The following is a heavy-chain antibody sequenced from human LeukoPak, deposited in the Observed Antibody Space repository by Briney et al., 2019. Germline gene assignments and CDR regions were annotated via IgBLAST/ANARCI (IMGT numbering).Heavy chain of an antibody. Sequence: GGSLRLSCAASGFTFSSNWMSWVRQAPGKRLEWVAKIKQDGSEKYYVDSVKGRFTISRDNAKNSLYLQMNSLRAEDTAVYYCARDTARTLTTYLGYFDYWGQGTLVTVSS. D-gene: IGHD4-17*01. J-gene: IGHJ4*02. V-gene: IGHV3-7*01. CDR3: ARDTARTLTTYLGYFDY. CDR2: IKQDGSEK. CDR1: GFTFSSNW.